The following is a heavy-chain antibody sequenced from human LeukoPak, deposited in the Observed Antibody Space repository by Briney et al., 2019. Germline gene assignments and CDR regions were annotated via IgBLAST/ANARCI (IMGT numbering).Heavy chain of an antibody. CDR2: IYYSGST. CDR3: ARVYYGSGSYYNWFDP. Sequence: SETLSLTCTVSGGSISSYYWSWIRQPPGKGLEWIGYIYYSGSTYYNPSLKSRVTISVDTSKNQFSLKLSSVTAADTAVYYCARVYYGSGSYYNWFDPWGQGTLVTVSS. D-gene: IGHD3-10*01. J-gene: IGHJ5*02. V-gene: IGHV4-59*12. CDR1: GGSISSYY.